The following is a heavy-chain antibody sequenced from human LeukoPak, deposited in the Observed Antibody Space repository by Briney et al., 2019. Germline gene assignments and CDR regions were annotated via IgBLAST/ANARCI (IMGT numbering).Heavy chain of an antibody. CDR2: INPSGGST. D-gene: IGHD6-19*01. J-gene: IGHJ4*02. V-gene: IGHV1-46*01. CDR3: ARVPGSGWNPYYFDY. CDR1: GYTFTSYG. Sequence: ASVKVSCRASGYTFTSYGISWVRQAPGQGLEWMGIINPSGGSTSYAQKFQGRVTMTRDMSTSTVYMELSSLRSEDTAVYYCARVPGSGWNPYYFDYWGQGTLVTVSS.